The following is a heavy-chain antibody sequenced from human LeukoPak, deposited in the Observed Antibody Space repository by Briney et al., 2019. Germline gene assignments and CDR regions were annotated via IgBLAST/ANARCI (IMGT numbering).Heavy chain of an antibody. Sequence: ASVKVSCKASGYTFTGYYMHWVRQAPGQGLEWLGWINPNSGGTNYAQKFQGRVTMTRDTSISTAYMELSRLRSDDTAVYYCASEDLFGEDAFDIWGQGTMVTVSS. J-gene: IGHJ3*02. CDR2: INPNSGGT. CDR1: GYTFTGYY. V-gene: IGHV1-2*02. D-gene: IGHD3-10*01. CDR3: ASEDLFGEDAFDI.